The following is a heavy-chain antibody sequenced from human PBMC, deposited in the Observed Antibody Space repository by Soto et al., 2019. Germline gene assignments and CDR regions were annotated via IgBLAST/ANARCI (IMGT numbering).Heavy chain of an antibody. Sequence: QVQLQQWGAGLLKPSGTLSLTCAVYGGSFSDYFWSWIRQPPSKGLEWIGEISHSGSTSYNPSLKSRVTISVDTSKNQFFLNLSSVTAADTAVYYCARGLQRRFGGYKGLGYHGMDVWGQGTTVTVSS. CDR2: ISHSGST. V-gene: IGHV4-34*01. CDR1: GGSFSDYF. D-gene: IGHD5-12*01. J-gene: IGHJ6*02. CDR3: ARGLQRRFGGYKGLGYHGMDV.